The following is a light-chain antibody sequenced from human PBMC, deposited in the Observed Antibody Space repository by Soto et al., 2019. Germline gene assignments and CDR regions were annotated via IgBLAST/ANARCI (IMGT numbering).Light chain of an antibody. Sequence: EIVLTQSPATLSSFPGDRVPLSCRASQSVTSYLAWYQQKPGQAPRLLIYGASTRATGIPARFSGSGSGTEFTLTISSLQSEDFEIYYCQQYNNWPITFGQGTRLEIK. CDR3: QQYNNWPIT. J-gene: IGKJ5*01. V-gene: IGKV3-15*01. CDR2: GAS. CDR1: QSVTSY.